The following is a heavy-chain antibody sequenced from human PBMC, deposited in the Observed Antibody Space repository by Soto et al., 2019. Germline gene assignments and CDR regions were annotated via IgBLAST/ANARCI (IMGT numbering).Heavy chain of an antibody. V-gene: IGHV4-34*01. CDR3: ARGRIVVVTARLTPLDY. Sequence: EQLQQWGAGLLKPSETLSLTCAVYGGSFSGYYWSWIRQPPGKGLEWIGEINHSGSTNYNPSLKRRVTISVDTSNNQFSLKLSSVTAADTAVYYCARGRIVVVTARLTPLDYWGQGTLVTVSS. D-gene: IGHD2-21*02. CDR2: INHSGST. CDR1: GGSFSGYY. J-gene: IGHJ4*02.